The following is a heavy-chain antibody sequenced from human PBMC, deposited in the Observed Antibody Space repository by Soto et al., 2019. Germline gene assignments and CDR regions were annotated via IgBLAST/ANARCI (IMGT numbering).Heavy chain of an antibody. CDR2: IYYSGST. CDR1: GGSISSGDYY. D-gene: IGHD3-10*01. Sequence: PSETLSLTCTVSGGSISSGDYYWSWIRQPPGKGLEWIGYIYYSGSTYYNPSLKSRVTISVDTSKNQFSLKLSSVTAADTAVYFFARGVTMVRGVIIPWFDPWGQGTLVTVSS. V-gene: IGHV4-30-4*01. CDR3: ARGVTMVRGVIIPWFDP. J-gene: IGHJ5*02.